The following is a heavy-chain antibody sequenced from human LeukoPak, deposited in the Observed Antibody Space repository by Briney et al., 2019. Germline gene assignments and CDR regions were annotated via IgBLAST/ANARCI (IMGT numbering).Heavy chain of an antibody. Sequence: GGSLRLSCAASGFTFSSYAMHWVRQAPGKGLEWVSYISSSSSTIYYADSVKGRFTISRDNAKNSLYLQMNSLRAEDTAVYYCAGEPTYYYDSSGSNWFDPWGQGTLVTVSS. CDR1: GFTFSSYA. V-gene: IGHV3-48*01. J-gene: IGHJ5*02. D-gene: IGHD3-22*01. CDR2: ISSSSSTI. CDR3: AGEPTYYYDSSGSNWFDP.